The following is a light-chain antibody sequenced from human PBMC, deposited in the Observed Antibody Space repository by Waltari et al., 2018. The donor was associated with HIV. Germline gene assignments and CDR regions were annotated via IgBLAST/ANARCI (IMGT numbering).Light chain of an antibody. J-gene: IGLJ3*02. Sequence: QSVLTQPPSVSAAPGQKVTISCSGSSSNIGNNPLCWYQHLSGTAPKLLIYDIDRRPSGIPDRFSGSKSGTSATLGVSGLQTGDEADYYCGTWDTSLNVWVFGGGTKLTVL. CDR2: DID. V-gene: IGLV1-51*01. CDR3: GTWDTSLNVWV. CDR1: SSNIGNNP.